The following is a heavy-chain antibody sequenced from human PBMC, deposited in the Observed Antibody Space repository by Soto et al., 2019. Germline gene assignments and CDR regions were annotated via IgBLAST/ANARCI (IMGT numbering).Heavy chain of an antibody. J-gene: IGHJ4*02. D-gene: IGHD3-16*01. V-gene: IGHV3-23*01. CDR1: GFTLSSYA. Sequence: VGSLRLPCAASGFTLSSYAISWVRQAPGKGLEWVSAISGSGGSTYYADSVKGRFTISRDNSKNTLYLQMNSLRAEDTAVYYCAKDGGRADYWGQGTLVTVSS. CDR2: ISGSGGST. CDR3: AKDGGRADY.